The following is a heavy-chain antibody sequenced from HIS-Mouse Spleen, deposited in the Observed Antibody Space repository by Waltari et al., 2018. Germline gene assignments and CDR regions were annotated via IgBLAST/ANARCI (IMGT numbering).Heavy chain of an antibody. D-gene: IGHD6-13*01. CDR1: GGSISSSSYY. Sequence: QLQLQESGPGLVKPSETLSLTCTVSGGSISSSSYYLGWIRQPPGKGLEWIGSIYYSGGTYYHPTLTSRVTISVDTSKNLFSLMLSAVTAADTAVYYCAREIPYSSSWYDWYFDLWGRGTLVTVSS. V-gene: IGHV4-39*07. CDR2: IYYSGGT. CDR3: AREIPYSSSWYDWYFDL. J-gene: IGHJ2*01.